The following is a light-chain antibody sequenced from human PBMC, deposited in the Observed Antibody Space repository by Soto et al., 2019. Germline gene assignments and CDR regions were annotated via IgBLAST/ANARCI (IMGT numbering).Light chain of an antibody. V-gene: IGLV2-14*01. CDR3: CSYTGRITYV. J-gene: IGLJ1*01. CDR1: SSDVGGYNH. Sequence: QSALTQPASVSGSPGQSITISCTGTSSDVGGYNHVSWYQQHPGKAPKLMIYEVSNRPSGVSSRFSASKSGNTASLTISGLQAEDEADYYCCSYTGRITYVFGTGTQLTVL. CDR2: EVS.